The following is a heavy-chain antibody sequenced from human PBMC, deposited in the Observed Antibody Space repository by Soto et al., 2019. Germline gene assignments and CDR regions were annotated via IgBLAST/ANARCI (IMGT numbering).Heavy chain of an antibody. V-gene: IGHV1-8*01. Sequence: QVQLVQSGAEVKKPGASVKVSCKASGYTFTSYDINWVRQATGQGLEWMGWMNPNSGNTGYAQKFQGRVTMTRNTHRSPAYMGLSSLRSEDTAVYYCARSGLGYCSGGSCYYNWFDPWGQGTLVTVSS. CDR3: ARSGLGYCSGGSCYYNWFDP. CDR1: GYTFTSYD. J-gene: IGHJ5*02. D-gene: IGHD2-15*01. CDR2: MNPNSGNT.